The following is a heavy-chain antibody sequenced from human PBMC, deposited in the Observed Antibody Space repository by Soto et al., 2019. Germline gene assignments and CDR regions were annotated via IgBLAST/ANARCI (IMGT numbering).Heavy chain of an antibody. CDR2: IWYDGSNE. CDR1: GFTFSSYG. CDR3: ARDQDYGGNSNIVY. Sequence: QVQLVESGGGVVQPGRSLRLSCAASGFTFSSYGMHWVRQAPGKGLEWVAVIWYDGSNEYYADSVKGRFTISRDNSKNTLYLQMNSLRAENTAVYYCARDQDYGGNSNIVYWGQGTLVTVSS. J-gene: IGHJ4*02. V-gene: IGHV3-33*01. D-gene: IGHD4-17*01.